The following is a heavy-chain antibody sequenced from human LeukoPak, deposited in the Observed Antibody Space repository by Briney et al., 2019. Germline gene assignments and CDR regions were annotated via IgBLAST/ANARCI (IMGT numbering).Heavy chain of an antibody. CDR3: ARCGGGTCYSDY. CDR2: IWYDRSKK. Sequence: GGTLRLSCAASGFTFSGYGMHWVRQAPGNGLEWVAIIWYDRSKKYYAHTLKGRFTIPRDNSKNSLYLEMNSLRDEDTAVYYCARCGGGTCYSDYWGQGTLVTVSS. J-gene: IGHJ4*02. V-gene: IGHV3-33*01. CDR1: GFTFSGYG. D-gene: IGHD2-21*01.